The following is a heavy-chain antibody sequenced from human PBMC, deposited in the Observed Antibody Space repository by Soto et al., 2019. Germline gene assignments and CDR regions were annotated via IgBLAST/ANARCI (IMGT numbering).Heavy chain of an antibody. CDR3: ARGGGYSYGYAY. Sequence: QVQLVESGAEVKKPGASVKVSCKASGYTFTSYDINWVRQATGQGLEWMGWMNPNSGNTVYAQKFQGRVTMTKNTSISTAYMELSSLRSEDMAVYYCARGGGYSYGYAYWGQGTLVTVSS. V-gene: IGHV1-8*01. J-gene: IGHJ4*02. D-gene: IGHD5-18*01. CDR2: MNPNSGNT. CDR1: GYTFTSYD.